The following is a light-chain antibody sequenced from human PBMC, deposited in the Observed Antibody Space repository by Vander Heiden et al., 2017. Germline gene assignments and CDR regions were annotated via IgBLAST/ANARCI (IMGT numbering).Light chain of an antibody. CDR2: DDS. Sequence: SYVLTQPPPVSLAPGQTARITRGGNNIGSKTVHWYQQKPGQAPVLVVYDDSDRPSGIPERFSGSNSGNTATLTISRVEAGDEADYYCQVWDSSSDHVVFGGGTKLTVL. CDR3: QVWDSSSDHVV. CDR1: NIGSKT. V-gene: IGLV3-21*02. J-gene: IGLJ2*01.